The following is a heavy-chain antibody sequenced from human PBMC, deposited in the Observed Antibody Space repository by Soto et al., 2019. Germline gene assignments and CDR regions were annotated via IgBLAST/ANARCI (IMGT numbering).Heavy chain of an antibody. J-gene: IGHJ4*02. CDR1: GGSINSYW. Sequence: SETLSLTCSVSGGSINSYWWSWIRQPAGKGLEWIGRVYSSGTTDYNPSLNSRATLSVETSKNKFSLKLSSVTAADTAVYYCARDIGSYAYGEGYWGQGIQVTVSS. D-gene: IGHD3-10*01. CDR2: VYSSGTT. CDR3: ARDIGSYAYGEGY. V-gene: IGHV4-4*07.